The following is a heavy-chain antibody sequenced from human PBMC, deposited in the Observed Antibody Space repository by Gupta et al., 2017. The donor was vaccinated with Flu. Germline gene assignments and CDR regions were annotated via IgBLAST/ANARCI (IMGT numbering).Heavy chain of an antibody. CDR1: GGTFSSYT. V-gene: IGHV1-69*02. CDR2: IIPILGIA. J-gene: IGHJ5*02. Sequence: QVQLVQSGAEVKKPGSSVKVSCKASGGTFSSYTISWVRQAPGQGLEWMGRIIPILGIANYAQKFQGRVTITADKSTSTAYMELSSLRSEDTAVYYCARGSSLGGWFDPWGQGTLVTVSS. D-gene: IGHD6-6*01. CDR3: ARGSSLGGWFDP.